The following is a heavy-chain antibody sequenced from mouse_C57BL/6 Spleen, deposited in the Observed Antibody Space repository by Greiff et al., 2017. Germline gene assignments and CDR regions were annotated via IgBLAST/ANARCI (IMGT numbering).Heavy chain of an antibody. J-gene: IGHJ1*03. V-gene: IGHV1-59*01. Sequence: QVQLQQPGAELVRPGTSVKLSCKASGYTFTSYWMHWVKQRPGQGLEWIGVIDPSDSYTNSNQKFKGKATLTVDTSSSTAYMQVSSLTSEDSAVYYCGRRGGNYRYFDVWGTGTTVTVSS. CDR1: GYTFTSYW. CDR2: IDPSDSYT. CDR3: GRRGGNYRYFDV. D-gene: IGHD2-1*01.